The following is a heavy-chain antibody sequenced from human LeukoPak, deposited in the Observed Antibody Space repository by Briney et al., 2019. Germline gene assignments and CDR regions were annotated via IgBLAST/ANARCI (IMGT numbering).Heavy chain of an antibody. J-gene: IGHJ6*03. CDR1: GGSISSSNS. V-gene: IGHV4-4*02. Sequence: PSETLSLTCAVSGGSISSSNSWSWVRQPPGKGLEWIGEIYHSGSTNYNPSLKSRVTISVDKSKNQFSLKLSSVTAADTAVYYCARVRLAGFLEWLPGDYYYYMDVWGKGTTVTVSS. D-gene: IGHD3-3*01. CDR2: IYHSGST. CDR3: ARVRLAGFLEWLPGDYYYYMDV.